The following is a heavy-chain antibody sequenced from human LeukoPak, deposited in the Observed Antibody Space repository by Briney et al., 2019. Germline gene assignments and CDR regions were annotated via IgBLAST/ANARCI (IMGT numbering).Heavy chain of an antibody. D-gene: IGHD2-21*02. Sequence: SETLSLTCTVSAGSITSYYWSWIRQPAGKGLEWIGRFYSRECTNYNPSLKSRVTMSADTSRSQLSLKLTSVTAADTAVYYCARVCGGDCYPLGFDPWGQGTLVTVSS. CDR3: ARVCGGDCYPLGFDP. CDR2: FYSRECT. CDR1: AGSITSYY. V-gene: IGHV4-4*07. J-gene: IGHJ5*02.